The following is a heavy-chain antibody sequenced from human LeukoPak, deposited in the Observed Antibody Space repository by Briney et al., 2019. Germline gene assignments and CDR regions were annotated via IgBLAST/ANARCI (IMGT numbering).Heavy chain of an antibody. CDR2: IIPIFGTA. V-gene: IGHV1-69*13. D-gene: IGHD3-10*01. CDR3: ARDGLGSDYYGSGSYRRAWGDY. Sequence: GASVKVSCKASGGTFSSYAISWVRQAPGQGLEWMGGIIPIFGTANYAQKFQGRVTITADESTSTAYMELSSLRSEDTAVYYCARDGLGSDYYGSGSYRRAWGDYWGQGTLVTVSS. CDR1: GGTFSSYA. J-gene: IGHJ4*02.